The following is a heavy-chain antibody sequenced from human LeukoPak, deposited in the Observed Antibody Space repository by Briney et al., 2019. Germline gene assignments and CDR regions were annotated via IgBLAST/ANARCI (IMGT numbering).Heavy chain of an antibody. CDR1: GFTFSSYG. D-gene: IGHD2-2*02. Sequence: GGSLRLSCAASGFTFSSYGMHWGRQAPGKGLEWVAVIWYDGSNKYYADSVKGRFTISRDNSKNTLYLQINSLSAEDTAVYYCARDMGYCSSTSCYTPSFGFDYWGQGTLVTVSS. J-gene: IGHJ4*02. CDR3: ARDMGYCSSTSCYTPSFGFDY. CDR2: IWYDGSNK. V-gene: IGHV3-33*01.